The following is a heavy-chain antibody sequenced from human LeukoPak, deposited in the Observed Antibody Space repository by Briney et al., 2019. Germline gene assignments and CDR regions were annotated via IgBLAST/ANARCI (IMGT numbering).Heavy chain of an antibody. CDR3: ARAIGYGSGSYYAESGAFDI. D-gene: IGHD3-10*01. Sequence: SEALSLTCTVSGGSISSYYWSWIRQPPGKGLEWIGYIYYSGSTNYNPSLKSRVTISVDTSENQFSLKLSSVTAADTAVYYCARAIGYGSGSYYAESGAFDIWGQGTMVTVSS. CDR2: IYYSGST. J-gene: IGHJ3*02. CDR1: GGSISSYY. V-gene: IGHV4-59*01.